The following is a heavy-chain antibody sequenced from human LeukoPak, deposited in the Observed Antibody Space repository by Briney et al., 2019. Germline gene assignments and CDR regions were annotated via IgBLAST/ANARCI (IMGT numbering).Heavy chain of an antibody. CDR3: ARGRGVRGGNFDY. J-gene: IGHJ4*02. V-gene: IGHV4-59*01. CDR2: IHSSGST. CDR1: GFTFSSYA. D-gene: IGHD3-10*01. Sequence: GSLRLSCAASGFTFSSYAMHWVRQAPGKGLEWIGYIHSSGSTNYNPSLKSRVTISVDTSKNHFSLKLSSVTAADTAVYYCARGRGVRGGNFDYWGQGTLVTVSS.